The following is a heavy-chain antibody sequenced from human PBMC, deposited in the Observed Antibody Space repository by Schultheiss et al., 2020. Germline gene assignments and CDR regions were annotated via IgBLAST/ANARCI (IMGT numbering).Heavy chain of an antibody. CDR3: VFRGSSPPQDYYYYGMDV. CDR1: GYTFTSYY. Sequence: GESLKISCKASGYTFTSYYMHWVRQAPGQGLEWMGIINPSGGSTSYAQKFQGRVTMTRDTSTSTVYMELSSLRSEDTAVYYCVFRGSSPPQDYYYYGMDVWGQGTTVTVSS. V-gene: IGHV1-46*01. J-gene: IGHJ6*02. CDR2: INPSGGST.